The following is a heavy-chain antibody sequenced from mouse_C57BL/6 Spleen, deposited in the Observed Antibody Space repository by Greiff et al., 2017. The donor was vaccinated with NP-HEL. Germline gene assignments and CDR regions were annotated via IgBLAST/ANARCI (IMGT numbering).Heavy chain of an antibody. Sequence: EVKVVESGGDLVKPGGSLKLSCAASGFTFSSYGMSWVRQTPDKRLEWVATISSGGSYTYYPDSVKGRFTISRDNAKNTLYLQMSSLKSEDTAMYYCARQGRLREGGYFDYWGQGTTLTVSS. CDR1: GFTFSSYG. J-gene: IGHJ2*01. D-gene: IGHD2-4*01. CDR3: ARQGRLREGGYFDY. V-gene: IGHV5-6*01. CDR2: ISSGGSYT.